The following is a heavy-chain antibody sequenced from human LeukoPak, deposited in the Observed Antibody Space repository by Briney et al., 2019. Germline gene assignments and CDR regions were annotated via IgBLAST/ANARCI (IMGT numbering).Heavy chain of an antibody. J-gene: IGHJ4*02. CDR1: GGSISSSSYY. V-gene: IGHV4-39*01. CDR3: ARPVSIEGTYYFDY. Sequence: SETLSLTCTVSGGSISSSSYYWGWIRQPPGKGLEWIGSIYYSGSTYYNPSLKSRVTISVDTSKNQFSLKLSSVTAADTAVYYYARPVSIEGTYYFDYWGQGTLVTVSS. D-gene: IGHD2/OR15-2a*01. CDR2: IYYSGST.